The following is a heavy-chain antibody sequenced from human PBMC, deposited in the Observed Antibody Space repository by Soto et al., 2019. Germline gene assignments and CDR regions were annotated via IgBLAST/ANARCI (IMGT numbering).Heavy chain of an antibody. D-gene: IGHD3-10*01. V-gene: IGHV3-9*01. CDR3: AKDIWGSGSYYSYYSYGMDV. CDR2: ISWNSGSI. J-gene: IGHJ6*02. Sequence: EVQLVESGGGLVQPGRSLRLSCEASGFTFDDYAMHWVRQAPGKGLEWVSGISWNSGSIGYADSVKGRFTISRDNAKNSLYLQMNSLRAEDTALYYCAKDIWGSGSYYSYYSYGMDVWGQGTTVTVSS. CDR1: GFTFDDYA.